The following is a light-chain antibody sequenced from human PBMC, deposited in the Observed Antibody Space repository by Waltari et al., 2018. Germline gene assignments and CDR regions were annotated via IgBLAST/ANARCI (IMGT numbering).Light chain of an antibody. CDR1: SSNIGAGYD. CDR2: ENS. Sequence: QSVLTQPPSVSGAPGQRVTISCTGGSSNIGAGYDVHWYQHLPGIAPKPLIKENSNRPSGVPDRFSGSKSGTSASLAITGLQAEDEADYYCQSFDSSLGGSVFGTGTKVSVL. J-gene: IGLJ1*01. CDR3: QSFDSSLGGSV. V-gene: IGLV1-40*01.